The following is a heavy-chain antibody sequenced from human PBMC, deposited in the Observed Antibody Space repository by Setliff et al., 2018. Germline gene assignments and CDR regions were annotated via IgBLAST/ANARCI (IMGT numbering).Heavy chain of an antibody. CDR3: ERLVRYCTATSCQRTSGDDL. V-gene: IGHV1-18*01. CDR1: GYTFSDYG. D-gene: IGHD2-2*01. CDR2: ISPYTGKT. Sequence: ASVKVSCKASGYTFSDYGISWVRLAPGQGLEWMGWISPYTGKTFYAPQFEDRVIMTTDSSTNTAYMDLRSLRSDDTAVYYCERLVRYCTATSCQRTSGDDLWGQGTLVTVSS. J-gene: IGHJ4*02.